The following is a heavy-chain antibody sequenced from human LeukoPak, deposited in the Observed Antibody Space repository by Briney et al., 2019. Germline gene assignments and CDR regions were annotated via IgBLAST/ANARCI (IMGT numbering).Heavy chain of an antibody. CDR2: IYYSGST. V-gene: IGHV4-59*01. J-gene: IGHJ5*02. Sequence: TSESLSLTCTVSGGSISSYYWSWIRQPPGKGLEWIGYIYYSGSTNYNPSLKSRVTISVDTSKNQFSLKLSSVTAADTAVYYCAREDLGYSSSWSNWFDPWGQGTLVTVSS. CDR1: GGSISSYY. CDR3: AREDLGYSSSWSNWFDP. D-gene: IGHD6-13*01.